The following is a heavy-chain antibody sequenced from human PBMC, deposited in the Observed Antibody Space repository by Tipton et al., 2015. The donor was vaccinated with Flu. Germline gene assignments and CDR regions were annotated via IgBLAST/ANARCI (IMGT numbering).Heavy chain of an antibody. CDR1: GGSFSGYY. V-gene: IGHV4-34*01. Sequence: TLSLTCAVYGGSFSGYYWSWIRQPPGKGLEWIGEINHSGSTNYNPSLKSRVTISVDTSKNQFSLKLSSVTAADTAVYYCARGLRGIAAAVAVGYWGQGTLVTVSS. CDR3: ARGLRGIAAAVAVGY. D-gene: IGHD6-13*01. J-gene: IGHJ4*02. CDR2: INHSGST.